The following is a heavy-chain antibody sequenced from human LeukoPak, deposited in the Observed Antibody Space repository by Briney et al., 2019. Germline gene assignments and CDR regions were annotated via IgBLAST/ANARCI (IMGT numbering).Heavy chain of an antibody. V-gene: IGHV3-48*01. Sequence: GGSLRLSCVASGITFSIYSMNWVRQAPGKGLEWFSYISSTSSTIYYADSVKGRFTISRDNAKNSLYLQMNSLRAEDTAVYYCARAHPGDYSDFQFDYWGQGTLVTVSS. D-gene: IGHD4-11*01. CDR2: ISSTSSTI. CDR1: GITFSIYS. J-gene: IGHJ4*02. CDR3: ARAHPGDYSDFQFDY.